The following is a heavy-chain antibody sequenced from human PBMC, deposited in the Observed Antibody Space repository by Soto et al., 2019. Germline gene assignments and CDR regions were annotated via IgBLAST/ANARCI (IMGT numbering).Heavy chain of an antibody. V-gene: IGHV3-23*01. D-gene: IGHD2-15*01. J-gene: IGHJ3*01. CDR1: GFTFSSYA. CDR3: AKGGKGMVTVWWLS. Sequence: EVPLLESGGGLVQPGGSLRLSCAASGFTFSSYAMSWVRQAPGKGLEWVSAISGSGGSTYYADSVKGRFTISRDNSKNTLYLQMNSLRAEDTAVYYCAKGGKGMVTVWWLSWGQGTMVTVSS. CDR2: ISGSGGST.